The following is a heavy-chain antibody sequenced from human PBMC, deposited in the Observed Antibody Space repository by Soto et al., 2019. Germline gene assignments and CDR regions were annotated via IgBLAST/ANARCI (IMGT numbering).Heavy chain of an antibody. D-gene: IGHD3-22*01. CDR1: GGSISSYY. V-gene: IGHV4-59*01. J-gene: IGHJ5*02. Sequence: SETLSLTCTVSGGSISSYYWSWIRQPPGKGLEWIGYIYYSGSTSYNPSLKSRVTISVDTSKNQFSLKLSSVTAADTAVYYCARDNNYYDSSGYQVNWFDPWGQGTLVTVSS. CDR2: IYYSGST. CDR3: ARDNNYYDSSGYQVNWFDP.